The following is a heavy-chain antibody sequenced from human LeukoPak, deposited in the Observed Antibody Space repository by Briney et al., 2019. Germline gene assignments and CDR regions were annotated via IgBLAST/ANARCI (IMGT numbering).Heavy chain of an antibody. D-gene: IGHD3-10*01. CDR2: ISGSGGST. Sequence: GGSLRLSCAASGFTFSSYAMSWVRQAPGKGLEWVSAISGSGGSTYYADSVKGRFTISRDNSKNTLYLQMNSLRAEDTAVYYCAKAGYYGRYYYLDYWGQGTLVTVSS. V-gene: IGHV3-23*01. J-gene: IGHJ4*02. CDR1: GFTFSSYA. CDR3: AKAGYYGRYYYLDY.